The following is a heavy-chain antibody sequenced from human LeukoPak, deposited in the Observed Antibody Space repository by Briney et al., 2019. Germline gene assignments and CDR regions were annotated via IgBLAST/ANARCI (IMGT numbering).Heavy chain of an antibody. CDR2: IIPILGIA. J-gene: IGHJ3*02. CDR1: GGTFISYA. Sequence: SVKVSCKASGGTFISYAISWVRQAPGQGLEWMGRIIPILGIANYAQKFQGRVTITADKSTSTAYMELSSLRSEDTAVYYCARGSVVGATNAFDIWGQGTMVTVSS. D-gene: IGHD1-26*01. CDR3: ARGSVVGATNAFDI. V-gene: IGHV1-69*04.